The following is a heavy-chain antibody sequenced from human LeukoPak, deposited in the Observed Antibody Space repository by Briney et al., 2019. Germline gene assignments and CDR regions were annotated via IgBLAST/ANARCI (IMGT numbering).Heavy chain of an antibody. D-gene: IGHD1-26*01. CDR3: ARKYSGSYFTMIAFDI. CDR2: IYYSGST. V-gene: IGHV4-30-4*01. Sequence: SETLSLTCTVSGGSISSGDYYWSWIRQPPGKGLEWIGYIYYSGSTYYNPSLKSRVTISVDTSKNQFSLKLSSVTAADTAVYYCARKYSGSYFTMIAFDIWGQGTMVTVSP. J-gene: IGHJ3*02. CDR1: GGSISSGDYY.